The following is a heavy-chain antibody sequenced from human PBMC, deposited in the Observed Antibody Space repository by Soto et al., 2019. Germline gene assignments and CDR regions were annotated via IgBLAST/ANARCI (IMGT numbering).Heavy chain of an antibody. V-gene: IGHV3-49*04. J-gene: IGHJ3*02. Sequence: LRLSCTASGFTFGDYGMSWVRQAPGKGLEWVGFIRRKASGGTTEYAASVRGRFIISRDDSKSIAYLEMSSLKTDDTAVYYCTRGDTTGWYNAFDIWGQGTTVTV. CDR3: TRGDTTGWYNAFDI. CDR2: IRRKASGGTT. CDR1: GFTFGDYG. D-gene: IGHD6-19*01.